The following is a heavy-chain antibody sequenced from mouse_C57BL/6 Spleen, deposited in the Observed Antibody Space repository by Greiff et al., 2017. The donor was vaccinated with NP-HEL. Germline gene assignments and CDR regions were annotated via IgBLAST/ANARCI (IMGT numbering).Heavy chain of an antibody. CDR2: IDPEDGET. CDR1: GFNIKDYY. J-gene: IGHJ2*01. Sequence: EVQGVESGAELVKPGASVKLSCTASGFNIKDYYMHWVKQRTEQGLEWIGRIDPEDGETKYAPKFQGKATITADTSSNTAYLQLSSLTSEDTAVYYCARATTVVRGFDYWGQGTTLTVSS. V-gene: IGHV14-2*01. CDR3: ARATTVVRGFDY. D-gene: IGHD1-1*01.